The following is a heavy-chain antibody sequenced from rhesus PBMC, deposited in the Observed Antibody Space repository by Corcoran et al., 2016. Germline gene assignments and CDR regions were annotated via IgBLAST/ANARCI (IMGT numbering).Heavy chain of an antibody. D-gene: IGHD4-29*01. CDR3: ARVRPPTVATFAFSY. Sequence: QVTLKESGPALVKPTQTLTLTCTFSGFSISTIGTGVGWIRQPPGKALEWLARIYWNDSKYYSRSLKSRLTSSKDTSKNQVVLTMTHMAPVDTATYYCARVRPPTVATFAFSYWGQGVLVTVSS. CDR2: IYWNDSK. J-gene: IGHJ4*01. V-gene: IGHV2-95*01. CDR1: GFSISTIGTG.